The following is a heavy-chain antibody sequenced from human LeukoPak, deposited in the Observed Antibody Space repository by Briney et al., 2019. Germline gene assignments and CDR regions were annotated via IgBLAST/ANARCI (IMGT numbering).Heavy chain of an antibody. V-gene: IGHV4-30-4*08. Sequence: SENLSLTCTVSGGSITISNYYWIWVRQPPGKGLEWIGCISYSGDTYYSPSLESRVSISMDMSKSQFSLRLNSVTAADTAVYYCANKQWVYYYMDVWGTGTTVTVSS. J-gene: IGHJ6*03. D-gene: IGHD1-26*01. CDR3: ANKQWVYYYMDV. CDR1: GGSITISNYY. CDR2: ISYSGDT.